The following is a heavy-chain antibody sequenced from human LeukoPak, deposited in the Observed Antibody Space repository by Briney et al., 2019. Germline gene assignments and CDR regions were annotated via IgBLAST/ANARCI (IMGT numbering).Heavy chain of an antibody. D-gene: IGHD3-10*01. CDR1: GGTFSSYA. J-gene: IGHJ4*02. V-gene: IGHV1-69*05. Sequence: PVKVSCXASGGTFSSYAISWVRQAPGQGLEWMGGIIPIFGTANYAQKFQGRVTITTDESTSTAYMELSSLRSEDTAVYYCARLGYGSGSYSNRLDYWGQGTLVTVSS. CDR3: ARLGYGSGSYSNRLDY. CDR2: IIPIFGTA.